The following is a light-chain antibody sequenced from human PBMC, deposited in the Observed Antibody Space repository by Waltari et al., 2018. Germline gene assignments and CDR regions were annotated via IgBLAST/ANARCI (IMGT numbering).Light chain of an antibody. J-gene: IGKJ2*01. CDR2: KIS. Sequence: IVMTQTPLSSPVTLGQPASISCRSSQSLGHSDGNAHLSWLQQRPGQPPRLLIYKISNRFSGVPDRFSGSGAGTDFTLKISRVGAEDVGVYFCMQVTQLPLFRYTFGQGTKLEIK. V-gene: IGKV2-24*01. CDR1: QSLGHSDGNAH. CDR3: MQVTQLPLFRYT.